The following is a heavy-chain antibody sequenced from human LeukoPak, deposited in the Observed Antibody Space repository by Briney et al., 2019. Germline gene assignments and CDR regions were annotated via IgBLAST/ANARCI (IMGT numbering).Heavy chain of an antibody. D-gene: IGHD5-18*01. Sequence: PSETLSLTCSVSGDSISSYSWNWIRQSAGKGLEWIGRIYTSGSTNYNPSLESRVTVSLDTSRNQFSLNLTSVTAADTAVYYCARGVDTAMVSGGYNWFEPWGLGIEVLVSS. J-gene: IGHJ5*02. CDR1: GDSISSYS. CDR2: IYTSGST. V-gene: IGHV4-4*07. CDR3: ARGVDTAMVSGGYNWFEP.